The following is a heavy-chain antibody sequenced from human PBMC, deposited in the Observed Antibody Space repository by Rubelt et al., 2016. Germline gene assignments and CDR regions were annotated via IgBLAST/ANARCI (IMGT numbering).Heavy chain of an antibody. V-gene: IGHV4-34*01. CDR1: GGSFSGYY. Sequence: VQLQQWGAGLLKPSETLSLTCAVYGGSFSGYYWSWIRQPPGKGLEWTGEINHSGSTNYNPSLKSRVTISVDTSKNQFSLKLSSVTAADTAVYYCASQSSSGWYAFDIWGQGTMVTVSS. CDR2: INHSGST. J-gene: IGHJ3*02. CDR3: ASQSSSGWYAFDI. D-gene: IGHD6-19*01.